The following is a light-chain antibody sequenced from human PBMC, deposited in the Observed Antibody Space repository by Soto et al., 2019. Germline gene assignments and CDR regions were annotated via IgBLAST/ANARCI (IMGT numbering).Light chain of an antibody. Sequence: DIQMTQSPSTLSASVGDRVTITCRASQSISSWLAWYQQKPGKAPKLLIYKASSLESGVPSICSSSGATAESTLTSSILHDDDVASYYRQQYSSYRTFGQGTKVDIK. J-gene: IGKJ1*01. CDR1: QSISSW. CDR3: QQYSSYRT. CDR2: KAS. V-gene: IGKV1-5*03.